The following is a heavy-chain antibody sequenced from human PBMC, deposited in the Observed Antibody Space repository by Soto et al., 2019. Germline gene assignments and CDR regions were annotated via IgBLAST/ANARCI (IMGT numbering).Heavy chain of an antibody. Sequence: QVQLVQSGAEVKKPGASVKVSCKASGYTFTSYGISWVRQAPGQGLEWTGWISAYNGNTNYAQKLQGRVTMTTDTSTSTAYMELRSLRSDDTAVYYCARDLYIVVVVAASPLDYWGQGTLVTVSS. CDR1: GYTFTSYG. CDR2: ISAYNGNT. J-gene: IGHJ4*02. V-gene: IGHV1-18*01. CDR3: ARDLYIVVVVAASPLDY. D-gene: IGHD2-15*01.